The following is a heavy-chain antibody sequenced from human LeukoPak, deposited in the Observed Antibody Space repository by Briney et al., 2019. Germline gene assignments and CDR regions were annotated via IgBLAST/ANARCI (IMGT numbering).Heavy chain of an antibody. CDR2: IWYDGSNK. CDR1: GFTFSSYS. Sequence: GGSLRLSCAASGFTFSSYSMNWVRQAPGKGLEWVAVIWYDGSNKYYADSVKGRFTISRDNSKNTLYLQMNSLRAEDTAVYYCAREDYGDLEPYYYYGMDVWGQGTTVTVSS. V-gene: IGHV3-33*08. J-gene: IGHJ6*02. CDR3: AREDYGDLEPYYYYGMDV. D-gene: IGHD4-17*01.